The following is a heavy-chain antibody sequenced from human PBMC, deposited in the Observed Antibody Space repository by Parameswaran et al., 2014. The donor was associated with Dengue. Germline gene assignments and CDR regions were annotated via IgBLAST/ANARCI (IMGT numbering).Heavy chain of an antibody. D-gene: IGHD6-19*01. CDR2: IIPILGIA. J-gene: IGHJ4*02. V-gene: IGHV1-69*04. CDR3: ARASGYSSGWYPLRWDY. Sequence: RLVRQAPGQGLEWMGRIIPILGIANYAQKFQGRVTITADKSTSTAYMELSSLRSEDTAVYYCARASGYSSGWYPLRWDYWGQGTLVTVSS.